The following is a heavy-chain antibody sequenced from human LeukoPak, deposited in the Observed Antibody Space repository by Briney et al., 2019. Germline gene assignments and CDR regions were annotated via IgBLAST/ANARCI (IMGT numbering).Heavy chain of an antibody. Sequence: ASVKVSCKASGYTFTGYYMHWVRRAPGQGLEWMGWINPNSGDTNYAQKFQGRVTMTRDTSISTAYMELSRLRSDDTAVYYCARVSGPVAAYFDYWGQGTLVTVSS. CDR1: GYTFTGYY. J-gene: IGHJ4*02. CDR2: INPNSGDT. CDR3: ARVSGPVAAYFDY. D-gene: IGHD6-19*01. V-gene: IGHV1-2*02.